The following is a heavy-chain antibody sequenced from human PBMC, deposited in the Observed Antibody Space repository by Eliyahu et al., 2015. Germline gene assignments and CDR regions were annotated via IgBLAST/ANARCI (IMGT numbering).Heavy chain of an antibody. CDR2: IDPSDSYT. CDR3: AIQPIYGSGWPSTDP. D-gene: IGHD6-19*01. CDR1: GYSFTSYW. Sequence: EVQLVQSGAEXXKPGESLRISCXGSGYSFTSYWISWVRQMPGKGLEWMGRIDPSDSYTNYSPSFQGHVTISADKSISTAYLQWSSLKDSDTAMYYCAIQPIYGSGWPSTDPWGQGTLVTVSS. V-gene: IGHV5-10-1*03. J-gene: IGHJ5*02.